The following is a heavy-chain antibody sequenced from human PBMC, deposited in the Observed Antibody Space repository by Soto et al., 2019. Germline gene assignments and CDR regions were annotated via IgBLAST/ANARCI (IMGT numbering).Heavy chain of an antibody. CDR1: GGSVSSGSYY. CDR2: IYYSGST. J-gene: IGHJ4*02. D-gene: IGHD6-19*01. CDR3: ARAEEKYSSGWIIDY. Sequence: SETLSLTCTVSGGSVSSGSYYWSWIRQPPGKGLEWIGYIYYSGSTNYNPSLKSRVTISVDTFKNQFSLKLSSVTAADTAVYYCARAEEKYSSGWIIDYWGQGTLVTVSS. V-gene: IGHV4-61*01.